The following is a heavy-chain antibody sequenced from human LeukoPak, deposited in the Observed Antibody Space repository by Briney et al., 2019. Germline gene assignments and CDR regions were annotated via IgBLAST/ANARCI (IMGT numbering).Heavy chain of an antibody. Sequence: GGSLGLSCAASGFTFSSYGMHWVRQAPGKGLEWVAFIRYDGSNKYYADSVKGRFTISRDNSKNTLYLQMNSLRAEDTALYYCARETYYYDSSGYPLDYMDVWGKGTTVTVSS. J-gene: IGHJ6*03. D-gene: IGHD3-22*01. CDR3: ARETYYYDSSGYPLDYMDV. V-gene: IGHV3-30*02. CDR1: GFTFSSYG. CDR2: IRYDGSNK.